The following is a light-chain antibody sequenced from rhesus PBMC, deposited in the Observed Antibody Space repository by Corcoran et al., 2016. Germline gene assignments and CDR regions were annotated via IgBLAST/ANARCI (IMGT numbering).Light chain of an antibody. CDR1: SSDIGGFHY. CDR3: FSYRTGSIYI. CDR2: EVT. V-gene: IGLV2-38*01. J-gene: IGLJ1*01. Sequence: QSALTQPPSVSKSLGQSVTLPCSGSSSDIGGFHYVSWYQQHPGKAPKLLIYEVTKRPSGVSDRFSGSKSGNTASLTISGLQAEDEADYYCFSYRTGSIYIFGGGTRLSVL.